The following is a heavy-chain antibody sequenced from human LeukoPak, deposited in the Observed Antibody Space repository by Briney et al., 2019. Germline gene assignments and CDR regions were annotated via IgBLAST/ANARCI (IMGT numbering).Heavy chain of an antibody. J-gene: IGHJ4*02. CDR3: VRSNDKYSTSPG. CDR1: GFIFGNYW. Sequence: PGGSLRLSCGASGFIFGNYWMGWVRQAPRKGLEWVAYIKQDGSEKYYVDSVKGRFSISRDNAKNSLYLQLNSLRVEDTAVYYCVRSNDKYSTSPGWGQGTLVTVSS. CDR2: IKQDGSEK. D-gene: IGHD2/OR15-2a*01. V-gene: IGHV3-7*01.